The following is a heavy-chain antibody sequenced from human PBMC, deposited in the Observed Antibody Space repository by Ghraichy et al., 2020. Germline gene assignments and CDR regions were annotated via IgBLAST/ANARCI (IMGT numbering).Heavy chain of an antibody. V-gene: IGHV4-59*01. J-gene: IGHJ4*02. CDR2: MYNSGST. CDR3: ARHCGAAAVPFCDY. Sequence: SETLSLTCTVSGVSISSYYWNWIRQPPGKGLEWIGYMYNSGSTNYNPSLKSRVTISVDTSKNQFSLKLNSVTAADTAVYYCARHCGAAAVPFCDYWGQGTLVTVSS. D-gene: IGHD6-13*01. CDR1: GVSISSYY.